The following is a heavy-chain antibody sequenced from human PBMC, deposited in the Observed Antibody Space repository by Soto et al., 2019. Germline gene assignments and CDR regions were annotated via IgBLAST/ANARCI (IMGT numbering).Heavy chain of an antibody. J-gene: IGHJ3*02. CDR1: GYSFTSYW. V-gene: IGHV5-51*01. CDR2: IYPGDSDT. D-gene: IGHD3-16*01. CDR3: SRSRFRYKDAFDI. Sequence: PGESLKISCKGSGYSFTSYWIGWVRQMPGKGLEWMGIIYPGDSDTRYSPSFQGQVTISADKSISTAYLQWSSLKASDTAMYYCSRSRFRYKDAFDIWGQGTMVTVSS.